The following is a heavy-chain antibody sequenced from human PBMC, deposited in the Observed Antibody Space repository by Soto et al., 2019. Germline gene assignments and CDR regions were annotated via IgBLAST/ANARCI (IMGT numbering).Heavy chain of an antibody. V-gene: IGHV4-59*01. J-gene: IGHJ5*02. D-gene: IGHD2-15*01. CDR3: ASVLGDCRGGSCLDVWFDP. CDR2: IYYSGST. Sequence: SETLSLTCTVSGGSISSYYWSWIRQPPGKGLEWIGYIYYSGSTNYNPSLKSRVTISVDTSKNQFALKLSSVTAADTAVYYCASVLGDCRGGSCLDVWFDPWGQGALVTVS. CDR1: GGSISSYY.